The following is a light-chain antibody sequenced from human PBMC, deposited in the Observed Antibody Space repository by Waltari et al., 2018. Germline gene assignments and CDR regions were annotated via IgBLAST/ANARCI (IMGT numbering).Light chain of an antibody. CDR1: SSNIGDNS. Sequence: QSVLTQPPSVSAAPGQKVTISCSGTSSNIGDNSVSWYQHFPGTAPKRLIFDNSRRPSGLPARFSGSKAGTSATLGITGLRPEDEADYYCGTWDTSLNVVMFGGGTKVTVL. J-gene: IGLJ3*02. CDR2: DNS. V-gene: IGLV1-51*01. CDR3: GTWDTSLNVVM.